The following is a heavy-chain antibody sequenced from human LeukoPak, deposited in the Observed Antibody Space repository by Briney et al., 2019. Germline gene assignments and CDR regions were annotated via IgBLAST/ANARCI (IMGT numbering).Heavy chain of an antibody. CDR2: IRYDGSNK. V-gene: IGHV3-30*02. CDR1: GFTFSSYG. J-gene: IGHJ6*03. Sequence: GGSLRLSCAASGFTFSSYGMHWVRQAPGKGLEWVAFIRYDGSNKYYADSVKGRFTISRDNSKNTLYLQMNSLRAEDTAVYYCARVKENYYYYYMDVWGKGTTVTISS. CDR3: ARVKENYYYYYMDV.